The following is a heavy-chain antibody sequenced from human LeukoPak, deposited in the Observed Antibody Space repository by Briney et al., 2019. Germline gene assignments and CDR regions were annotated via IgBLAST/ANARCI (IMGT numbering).Heavy chain of an antibody. Sequence: PGGSLRLSCAASGFTFNSYAMSWVRQAPGKGLEWVSAISSSGGSTYYGDSVKGRFTVSRDNSKNTLYLQMNSLRAEDTAVYYCAKGEQGYSYGFYWGQGTLVTVSS. CDR3: AKGEQGYSYGFY. D-gene: IGHD5-18*01. CDR1: GFTFNSYA. V-gene: IGHV3-23*01. CDR2: ISSSGGST. J-gene: IGHJ4*02.